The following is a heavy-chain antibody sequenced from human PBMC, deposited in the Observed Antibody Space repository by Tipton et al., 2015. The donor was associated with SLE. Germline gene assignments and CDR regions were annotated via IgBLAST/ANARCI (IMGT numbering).Heavy chain of an antibody. J-gene: IGHJ4*02. D-gene: IGHD6-19*01. Sequence: TLSLTCTISGGSFSYYYWNWFRQPAGKGLEWIGHISASGSTNYNPSLRSRVAISIDTSKNQFSLRLTSLTAADTAMYYCARDQGNGWYEMTGDYWGQGRLVTVSS. CDR1: GGSFSYYY. V-gene: IGHV4-4*07. CDR3: ARDQGNGWYEMTGDY. CDR2: ISASGST.